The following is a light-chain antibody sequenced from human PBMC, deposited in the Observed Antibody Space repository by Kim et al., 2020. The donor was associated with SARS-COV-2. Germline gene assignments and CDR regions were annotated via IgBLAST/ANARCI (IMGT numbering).Light chain of an antibody. J-gene: IGLJ2*01. CDR3: QAWDSSTAV. Sequence: SYELTHPPSVSVTPGQTASITCSGDKLGDKYACWYHRKPGQSPVLVIYQDSKRPSGIPERFSGSNSGNTATLTISGTQARDEADYYCQAWDSSTAVFGGGTQLTVL. V-gene: IGLV3-1*01. CDR1: KLGDKY. CDR2: QDS.